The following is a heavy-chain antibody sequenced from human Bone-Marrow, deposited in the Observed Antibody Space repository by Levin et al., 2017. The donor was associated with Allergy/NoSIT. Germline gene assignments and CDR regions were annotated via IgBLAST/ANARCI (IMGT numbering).Heavy chain of an antibody. CDR1: GFSFSTYW. Sequence: ASVKVSCAASGFSFSTYWMHWVRQAPGKGLVWVARINSDGSDTIYADSVKGRFTFSRDNAEKTVYLQMNSLRAEDTALYYCARGGINHGFDIWGQGTMVTVSS. CDR3: ARGGINHGFDI. V-gene: IGHV3-74*01. J-gene: IGHJ3*02. D-gene: IGHD3-10*01. CDR2: INSDGSDT.